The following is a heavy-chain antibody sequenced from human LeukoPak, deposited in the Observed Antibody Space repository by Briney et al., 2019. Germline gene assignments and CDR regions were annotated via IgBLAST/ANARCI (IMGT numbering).Heavy chain of an antibody. J-gene: IGHJ3*02. Sequence: GGSLRLSCVVSGFDFSSYAMSWVRQAPGTGPEWVSVISGSISTSYYADSVKVRFSISRDNSKSTLYLQMNSLRAEDTAVYYCARVSSVTTTTQGAFDIWGQGTTVTVSS. CDR3: ARVSSVTTTTQGAFDI. D-gene: IGHD4-17*01. CDR2: ISGSISTS. V-gene: IGHV3-23*01. CDR1: GFDFSSYA.